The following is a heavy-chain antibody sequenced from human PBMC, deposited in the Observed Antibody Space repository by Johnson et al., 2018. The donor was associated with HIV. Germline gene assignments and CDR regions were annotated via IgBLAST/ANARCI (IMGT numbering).Heavy chain of an antibody. CDR1: GFTVSDNY. Sequence: VQLVESGGGLIQPGGSLRLSCVASGFTVSDNYMSWVRQAPGKGLEWVSIIYSGGSTYYAASVKGRFTISRDNSKNTLYLQMNSLRAEDTAVYYCARVEGSDAFDIWGQGTMVTVSS. CDR3: ARVEGSDAFDI. D-gene: IGHD1-1*01. CDR2: IYSGGST. V-gene: IGHV3-53*01. J-gene: IGHJ3*02.